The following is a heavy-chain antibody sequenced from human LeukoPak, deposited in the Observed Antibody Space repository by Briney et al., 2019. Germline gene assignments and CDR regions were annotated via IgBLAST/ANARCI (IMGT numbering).Heavy chain of an antibody. D-gene: IGHD1-1*01. CDR1: GFTFSRYG. CDR2: IWYDGSNK. Sequence: PGRSLRLLCAASGFTFSRYGMHWVRQAPGKGLEGGAVIWYDGSNKYYADSVKGRFTTSRDNSKNTLYLQMNSLRAEDTAVYYCARFWNDGPIDYWGQGTLVTVSS. J-gene: IGHJ4*02. V-gene: IGHV3-33*01. CDR3: ARFWNDGPIDY.